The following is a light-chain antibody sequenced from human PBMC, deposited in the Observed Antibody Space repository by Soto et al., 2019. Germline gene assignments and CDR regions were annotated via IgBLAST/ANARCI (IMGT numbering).Light chain of an antibody. CDR1: ANDVGGHNY. J-gene: IGLJ1*01. CDR3: YSYAGTYTFV. CDR2: DVT. V-gene: IGLV2-11*01. Sequence: QSALTQPRSVSGSPGQSATISSTGTANDVGGHNYVSWYQQHPGEAPKLLIYDVTERPSGVPDRFSGSKSGNTASLTISGLQPEDEADYYCYSYAGTYTFVFGTGTKVTVL.